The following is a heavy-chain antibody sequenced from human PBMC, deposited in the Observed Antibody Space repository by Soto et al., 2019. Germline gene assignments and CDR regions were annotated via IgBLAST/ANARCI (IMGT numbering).Heavy chain of an antibody. CDR2: TYYRSKWYN. J-gene: IGHJ4*02. V-gene: IGHV6-1*01. Sequence: SQTLSLTCAISGDSVSSNSAACKWIRQSPSRGLEWLGRTYYRSKWYNDYAVSVKSRITINPDTSKNQFSLQLNSVTPEDTAVFFCARLTTGDSSGLSPYYWGQGTLVTV. CDR3: ARLTTGDSSGLSPYY. D-gene: IGHD6-19*01. CDR1: GDSVSSNSAA.